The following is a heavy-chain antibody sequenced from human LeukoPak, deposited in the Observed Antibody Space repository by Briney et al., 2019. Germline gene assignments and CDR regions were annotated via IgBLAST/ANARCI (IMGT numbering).Heavy chain of an antibody. Sequence: PPGGSLRLSCAASGFTFDDYAMHWVRQAPGKGLVWVSRINSDGGSTSYADSVRGRFSISRDNAKNTLYLQMNSLRAEDTAVYYCARGLSGYASSLGYWGQGTLVTVSA. V-gene: IGHV3-74*01. D-gene: IGHD6-6*01. CDR1: GFTFDDYA. CDR3: ARGLSGYASSLGY. CDR2: INSDGGST. J-gene: IGHJ4*02.